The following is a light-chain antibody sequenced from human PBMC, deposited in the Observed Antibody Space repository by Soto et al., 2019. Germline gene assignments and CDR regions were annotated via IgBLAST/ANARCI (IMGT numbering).Light chain of an antibody. Sequence: QSALTQPASVSGSPGQSITISCTGTSSDVGGYSYVSWYQQHPGKAPKLMIYEVSNRPSGVSNRFSGSKSGNTASLTISGLQAEDEADYYCSSYTSSSIPYVSGTGTKVTVL. CDR2: EVS. V-gene: IGLV2-14*01. CDR3: SSYTSSSIPYV. J-gene: IGLJ1*01. CDR1: SSDVGGYSY.